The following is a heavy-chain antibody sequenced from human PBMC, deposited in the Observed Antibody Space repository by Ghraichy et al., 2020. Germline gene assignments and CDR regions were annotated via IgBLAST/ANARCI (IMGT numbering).Heavy chain of an antibody. CDR1: GYTFTDYN. CDR3: ARDRSGTYES. Sequence: VKVSCKASGYTFTDYNMYWVRQAPGQGLEWMGLIIPNSGGTYYAQKFQGRVTMTSDTSISTAYMELSRLRSDDTAVYYCARDRSGTYESWGQGTLVTVSS. J-gene: IGHJ5*02. CDR2: IIPNSGGT. V-gene: IGHV1-2*02. D-gene: IGHD1-26*01.